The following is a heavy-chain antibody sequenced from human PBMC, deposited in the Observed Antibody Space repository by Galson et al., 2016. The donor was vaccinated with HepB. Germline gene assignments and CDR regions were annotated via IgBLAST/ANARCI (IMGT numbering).Heavy chain of an antibody. Sequence: PGKGLEWVALITFDGTTNLYADSVKGRFTISRDNSKSTLFLQMNSLRPEDTAVFYCARGFGNSALNYFDLWGQGALVTVSS. CDR2: ITFDGTTN. D-gene: IGHD3-10*01. J-gene: IGHJ4*02. V-gene: IGHV3-30-3*01. CDR3: ARGFGNSALNYFDL.